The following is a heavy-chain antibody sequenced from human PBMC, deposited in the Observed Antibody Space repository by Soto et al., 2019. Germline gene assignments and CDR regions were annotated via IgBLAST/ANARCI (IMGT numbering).Heavy chain of an antibody. J-gene: IGHJ4*02. CDR2: IYYSGST. V-gene: IGHV4-39*01. D-gene: IGHD3-22*01. Sequence: SETLSLTCTVSGGSISSSSYYWVWIRQPPGKGLEWIGSIYYSGSTYYNPSLKSRVTISVDTSKNQFSLKLSSVTAADTAVYYCARRYYYDSSGYYYGTYYFDYWGQGTLVTVSS. CDR3: ARRYYYDSSGYYYGTYYFDY. CDR1: GGSISSSSYY.